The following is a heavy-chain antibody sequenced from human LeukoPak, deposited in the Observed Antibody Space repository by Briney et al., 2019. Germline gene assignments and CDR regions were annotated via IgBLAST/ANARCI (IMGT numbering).Heavy chain of an antibody. Sequence: GRSLRLSCAASGFAFSSYGMHWVRQAPGKGLEWVAVISYDGSNKYYADSVKGRFTIPRDNSKNTLYLQMNSLRAEDTAVYYCAKEGGDDYGDYGDLWYYYWGQGTLVTVSS. CDR2: ISYDGSNK. CDR1: GFAFSSYG. D-gene: IGHD4-17*01. J-gene: IGHJ4*02. V-gene: IGHV3-30*18. CDR3: AKEGGDDYGDYGDLWYYY.